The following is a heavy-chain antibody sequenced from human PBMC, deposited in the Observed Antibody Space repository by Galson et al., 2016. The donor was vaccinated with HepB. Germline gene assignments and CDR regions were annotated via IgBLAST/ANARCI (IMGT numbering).Heavy chain of an antibody. V-gene: IGHV3-23*01. CDR3: AKDLGFLEWLFFDSYYYYGMDV. CDR2: FSGGAGRT. Sequence: SLRLSCAASGFTFSSYAMSWVRQAPGKGLEWVSAFSGGAGRTSYADSVKGRFTSSRDNSKNTLYLQMNSLRAEDTAVYYCAKDLGFLEWLFFDSYYYYGMDVWGQGTTVTVSS. CDR1: GFTFSSYA. J-gene: IGHJ6*02. D-gene: IGHD3-3*01.